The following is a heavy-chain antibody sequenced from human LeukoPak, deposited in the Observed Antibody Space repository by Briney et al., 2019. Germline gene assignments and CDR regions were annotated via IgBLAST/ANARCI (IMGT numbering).Heavy chain of an antibody. CDR3: ARGAEAETSPLDF. CDR2: INPKSGAA. J-gene: IGHJ4*02. Sequence: ASVKASCKAYGYIFSDNYMHWVRQAPGQGLEWLGWINPKSGAADYAQQFRGRVTMTRDTSINTDYMEMKRVTSDDTAVYYCARGAEAETSPLDFWGQGTLVIVS. D-gene: IGHD6-13*01. CDR1: GYIFSDNY. V-gene: IGHV1-2*02.